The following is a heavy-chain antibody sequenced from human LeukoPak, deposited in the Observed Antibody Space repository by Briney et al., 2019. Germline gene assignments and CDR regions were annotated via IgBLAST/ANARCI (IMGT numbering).Heavy chain of an antibody. J-gene: IGHJ4*02. Sequence: ASVKVSCKASGYTFTGYYMHWVRQAPGQGLEWMGWINPNSGGTNYAQKFQGWVTMTRDTSISTAYMELSRLRSDDTAVYYCAREVIAVAGTIRSDFDYWGQGTLVTVSS. D-gene: IGHD6-19*01. CDR1: GYTFTGYY. CDR3: AREVIAVAGTIRSDFDY. V-gene: IGHV1-2*04. CDR2: INPNSGGT.